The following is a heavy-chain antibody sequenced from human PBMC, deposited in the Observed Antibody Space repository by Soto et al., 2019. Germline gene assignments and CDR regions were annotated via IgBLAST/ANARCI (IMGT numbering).Heavy chain of an antibody. CDR2: IYNDGST. J-gene: IGHJ6*02. CDR1: GAAVSNGDYR. V-gene: IGHV4-61*03. D-gene: IGHD7-27*01. Sequence: PSETLSLTCTVSGAAVSNGDYRWNWIRQPPGKGLEWIGDIYNDGSTHYNPSLKSRVTVSVDTSKNDFSLNLSSVTAADTAVYFCAREWGLLPYYVMNVWGHGTAVTVSS. CDR3: AREWGLLPYYVMNV.